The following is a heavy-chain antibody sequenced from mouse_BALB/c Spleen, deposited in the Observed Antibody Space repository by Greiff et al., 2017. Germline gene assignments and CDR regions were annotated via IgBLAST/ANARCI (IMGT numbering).Heavy chain of an antibody. Sequence: VQLQQSGPGLVAPSQSLSITCTVSGFSLTSYDISWIRQPPGKGLEWLGVIWTGGGTNYNSAFMSRLSINKDNSKSQVFLKMNSLQTDDTAIYYCVRDQDYGRAMDYWGQGTSVTVSS. D-gene: IGHD1-1*01. CDR3: VRDQDYGRAMDY. CDR2: IWTGGGT. CDR1: GFSLTSYD. J-gene: IGHJ4*01. V-gene: IGHV2-9-2*01.